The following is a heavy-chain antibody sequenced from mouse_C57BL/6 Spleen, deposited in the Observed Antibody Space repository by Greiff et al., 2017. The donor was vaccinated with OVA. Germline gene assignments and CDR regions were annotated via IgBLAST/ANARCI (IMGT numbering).Heavy chain of an antibody. CDR3: ARTGTTGFDY. CDR1: GYSITSGYY. V-gene: IGHV3-6*01. D-gene: IGHD4-1*01. Sequence: EVKVEESGPGLVKPSQSLSLTCSVTGYSITSGYYWNWIRQFPGNKLEWMGYISYDGSNNYNPSLKNRISITRDTSKNQFFLKLNSVTTEDTATYYCARTGTTGFDYWGQGTTLTVSS. J-gene: IGHJ2*01. CDR2: ISYDGSN.